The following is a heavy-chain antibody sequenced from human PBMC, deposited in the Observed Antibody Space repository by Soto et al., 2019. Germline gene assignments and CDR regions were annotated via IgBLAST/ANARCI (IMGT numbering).Heavy chain of an antibody. J-gene: IGHJ6*03. CDR3: ARGGNRSSSSFSYYYYLDV. CDR1: GGTFSSYT. CDR2: IIPILGIA. Sequence: QVQLVQSGAEVKKPGSSVKVSCKASGGTFSSYTISWVRQAPGQGLEWMGRIIPILGIANYAQKFQGRVTITADKSTSTAYMELSSLRSEDTAVYYCARGGNRSSSSFSYYYYLDVWGKGTTVTVSS. D-gene: IGHD6-6*01. V-gene: IGHV1-69*02.